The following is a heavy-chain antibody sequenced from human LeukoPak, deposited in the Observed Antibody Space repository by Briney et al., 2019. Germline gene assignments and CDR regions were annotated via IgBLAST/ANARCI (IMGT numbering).Heavy chain of an antibody. V-gene: IGHV1-46*01. Sequence: GASVKVSCKASGYTFTSYYMHWVRQAPGQGLEWMGIINPSGGSTSYAQKFQGRVTMTRDMSTSTVYMELSSLRSEDTAVYYCASTWWEQTLRADYWGQGTLVTVSS. CDR2: INPSGGST. CDR3: ASTWWEQTLRADY. CDR1: GYTFTSYY. D-gene: IGHD1-26*01. J-gene: IGHJ4*02.